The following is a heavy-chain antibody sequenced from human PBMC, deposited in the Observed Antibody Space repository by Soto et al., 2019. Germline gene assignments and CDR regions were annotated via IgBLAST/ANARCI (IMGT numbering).Heavy chain of an antibody. CDR3: VRDKSPYSSGWHNRHFDY. Sequence: QVQLVESGGGVVQPGRSRRLSCAASGFSCSSDAIHWVLQVPGKGLDRVAVISDDGSNKYSADSVKGGFTISRDNSKTLYLQMNSLRAEDTAVYYCVRDKSPYSSGWHNRHFDYWGQGTLVTVSS. V-gene: IGHV3-30-3*01. CDR2: ISDDGSNK. J-gene: IGHJ4*02. CDR1: GFSCSSDA. D-gene: IGHD6-19*01.